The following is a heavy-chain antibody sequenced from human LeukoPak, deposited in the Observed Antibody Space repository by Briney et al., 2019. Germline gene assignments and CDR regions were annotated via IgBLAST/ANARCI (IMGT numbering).Heavy chain of an antibody. CDR1: GLTVSSNY. V-gene: IGHV3-53*01. J-gene: IGHJ6*02. CDR2: IYCGGST. Sequence: GGSLRLSCAASGLTVSSNYMSWVRQAPGKGLEWVSVIYCGGSTYYADSVKGRFTISRDNSKNTLYLQMNSLRPEDTAVYYCARDLPPAPWNGMDVWGQGTTVTVSS. CDR3: ARDLPPAPWNGMDV. D-gene: IGHD2-2*01.